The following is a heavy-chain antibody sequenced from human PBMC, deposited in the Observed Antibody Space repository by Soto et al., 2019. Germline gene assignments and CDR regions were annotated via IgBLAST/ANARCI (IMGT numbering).Heavy chain of an antibody. Sequence: ASVKVSCKASGYTFTSYDINWVRQGTGQGLEWMGWMNPNSGNTGYAQKFQGRVTMTRNTAISTAYMELSSLRSEDMAVYYCARFSKRGYYYYGMDVWGQGTTVTVSS. V-gene: IGHV1-8*01. CDR3: ARFSKRGYYYYGMDV. J-gene: IGHJ6*02. D-gene: IGHD3-10*01. CDR1: GYTFTSYD. CDR2: MNPNSGNT.